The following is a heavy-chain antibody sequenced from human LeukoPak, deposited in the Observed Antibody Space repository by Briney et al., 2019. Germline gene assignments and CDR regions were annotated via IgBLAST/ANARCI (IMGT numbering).Heavy chain of an antibody. CDR2: IYTSGST. D-gene: IGHD2-2*01. J-gene: IGHJ6*03. CDR3: AREGYCSSTSCDAEYYYYYYMDV. Sequence: SSETLSLTCTVSGGSISSGIYYWSWIRQPAGKGLEWIGRIYTSGSTNYNPPLKGRVTISVDTSKNQFSLKLSSVTAADTAVYYCAREGYCSSTSCDAEYYYYYYMDVWGKGTTVNVSS. V-gene: IGHV4-61*02. CDR1: GGSISSGIYY.